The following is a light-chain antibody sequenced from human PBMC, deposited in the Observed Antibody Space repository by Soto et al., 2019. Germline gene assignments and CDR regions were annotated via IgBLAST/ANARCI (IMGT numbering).Light chain of an antibody. J-gene: IGKJ4*01. CDR3: QPYNNCPLT. V-gene: IGKV3-15*01. CDR2: DTS. Sequence: EFVMRQSPATLSVSPGECATLSCRASQGIGDTLAWYQHKPGQTPRLLIYDTSTRATGVPTRFSGSRSGAEFTLTINSLQSEDFAVYYCQPYNNCPLTFGGGTKVDIK. CDR1: QGIGDT.